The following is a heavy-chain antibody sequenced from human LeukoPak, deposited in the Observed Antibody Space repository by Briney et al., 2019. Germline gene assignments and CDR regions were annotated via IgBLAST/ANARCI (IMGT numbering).Heavy chain of an antibody. CDR2: INHSGST. Sequence: SETLSLTCAVYGGSFSGYYWSWIRQPPGKGLEWIGEINHSGSTNYNPSLKSRVTISVDTSKNQFSLKLSSVTAADTAVYYCARGRDSGWYGYWGQGTLVTVSS. J-gene: IGHJ4*02. CDR1: GGSFSGYY. CDR3: ARGRDSGWYGY. D-gene: IGHD6-19*01. V-gene: IGHV4-34*01.